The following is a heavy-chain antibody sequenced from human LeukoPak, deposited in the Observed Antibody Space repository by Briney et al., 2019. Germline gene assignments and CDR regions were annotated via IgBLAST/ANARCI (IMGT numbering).Heavy chain of an antibody. CDR2: VSGSGDGT. CDR1: GFTFRNYA. V-gene: IGHV3-23*01. J-gene: IGHJ4*02. CDR3: AKVPTSYYFDY. Sequence: PGGSLRLSCAASGFTFRNYAMMWVRLAPGKGPEWVSTVSGSGDGTYYADSVKGRFTISRDNSKNTVYLQMNSLRAEDTAVYYCAKVPTSYYFDYWGQGTLVTVSS.